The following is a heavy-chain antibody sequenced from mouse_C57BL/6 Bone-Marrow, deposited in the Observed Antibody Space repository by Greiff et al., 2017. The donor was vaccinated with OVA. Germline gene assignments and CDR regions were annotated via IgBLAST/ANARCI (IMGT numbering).Heavy chain of an antibody. J-gene: IGHJ2*01. Sequence: DVQLQESGPELVKPGASVKISCKASGYSFTGYYMNWVKQSPEKSLEWIGEINPSTGGTTYNQKFKAKATLTVDKSSSTAYMQLKSLTSEDSAVYYCAREGITTVVADYWGQGTTLTVSS. CDR2: INPSTGGT. V-gene: IGHV1-42*01. CDR1: GYSFTGYY. CDR3: AREGITTVVADY. D-gene: IGHD1-1*01.